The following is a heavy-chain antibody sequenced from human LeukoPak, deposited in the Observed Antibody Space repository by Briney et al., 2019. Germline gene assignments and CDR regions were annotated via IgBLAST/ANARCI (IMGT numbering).Heavy chain of an antibody. D-gene: IGHD2-2*01. Sequence: GGSLRLSCAASGFTFSSYAMSWVRQAPGKGLEWVSAISGSGGSTYYADSVKGRFTISRDNSKNTLYLQVNSLRAEDTAVYYCAKGNADKPPYASWQWYYWGQGTLVTVSS. CDR3: AKGNADKPPYASWQWYY. V-gene: IGHV3-23*01. CDR1: GFTFSSYA. CDR2: ISGSGGST. J-gene: IGHJ4*02.